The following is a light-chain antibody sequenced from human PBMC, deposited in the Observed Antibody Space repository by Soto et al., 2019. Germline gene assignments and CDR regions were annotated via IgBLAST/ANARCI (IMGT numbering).Light chain of an antibody. CDR2: KAS. CDR1: QSISSW. Sequence: DIQMTQSPSTLSASVGDRVTITCRASQSISSWLAWYQQKPGKAPKLLIYKASSLESGVPSRFSGSGSGTEFTLNISSLQPYDFATYYYQHYNSLYTFGQGTKLEIK. V-gene: IGKV1-5*03. J-gene: IGKJ2*01. CDR3: QHYNSLYT.